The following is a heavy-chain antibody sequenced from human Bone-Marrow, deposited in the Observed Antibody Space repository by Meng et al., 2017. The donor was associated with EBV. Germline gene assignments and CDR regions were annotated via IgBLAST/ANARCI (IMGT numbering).Heavy chain of an antibody. V-gene: IGHV1-18*01. CDR3: ARNPRSEYSGYDY. J-gene: IGHJ4*02. CDR2: ITAYNGLT. Sequence: VPLVHSGAEVKRPGASVKISCKASVYTFTSYGVTWVRQAPGQGLEWMGWITAYNGLTRYEQKFQGRVMLTTDTSTTTAYMELRSLTFDDTAVYYCARNPRSEYSGYDYWGQGTLVTVSS. CDR1: VYTFTSYG. D-gene: IGHD5-12*01.